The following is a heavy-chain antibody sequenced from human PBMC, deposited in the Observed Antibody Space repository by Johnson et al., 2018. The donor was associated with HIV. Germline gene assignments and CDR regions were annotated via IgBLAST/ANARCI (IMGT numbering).Heavy chain of an antibody. CDR1: GFTVSSNY. D-gene: IGHD6-13*01. Sequence: EVQLVESGGGLVQPGGSLRLSCAASGFTVSSNYMSWVRQAPGKGLEWVSVIYSGGSTYYADSVKGRFTISRDNSKNTLYLQMNSLRAEDTAVYYCHNPSSWSPSGDFDIWGQGTMVTVYS. J-gene: IGHJ3*02. CDR3: HNPSSWSPSGDFDI. V-gene: IGHV3-66*02. CDR2: IYSGGST.